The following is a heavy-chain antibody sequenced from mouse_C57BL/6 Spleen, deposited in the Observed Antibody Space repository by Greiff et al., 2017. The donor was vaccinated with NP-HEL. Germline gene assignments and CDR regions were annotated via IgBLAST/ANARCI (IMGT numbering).Heavy chain of an antibody. CDR2: FHPYNDDT. Sequence: VQLPPSGAELVKPGASVKMSCKASGYTFTTYPLEWLKQNHGKSLEWIGNFHPYNDDTKYNEKFKGKAKVTVEKCSSTVYLEVSRLTSDESAVYYCARAGTGDYYAMDYWGQGTSVTVAA. J-gene: IGHJ4*01. CDR1: GYTFTTYP. D-gene: IGHD4-1*01. CDR3: ARAGTGDYYAMDY. V-gene: IGHV1-47*01.